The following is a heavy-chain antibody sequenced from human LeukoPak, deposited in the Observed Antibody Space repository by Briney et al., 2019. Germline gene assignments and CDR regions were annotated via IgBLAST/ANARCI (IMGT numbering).Heavy chain of an antibody. CDR2: ISSSGSTI. Sequence: GGSLRLSCAASGFTFSSYEMNWVRQAPGKGLEWVSYISSSGSTIYYADSVKGRFTISRDNAKNSLYLQMNSLRAEDTAVYYCARPTRIAAANYGMDVWGKGTTVTVSS. CDR1: GFTFSSYE. D-gene: IGHD6-13*01. J-gene: IGHJ6*04. V-gene: IGHV3-48*03. CDR3: ARPTRIAAANYGMDV.